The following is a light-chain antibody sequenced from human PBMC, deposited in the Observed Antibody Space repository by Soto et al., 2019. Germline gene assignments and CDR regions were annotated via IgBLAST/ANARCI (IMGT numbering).Light chain of an antibody. Sequence: EIVLTHSPVTLSFSPGERATLSCRASQSVSSSYLAWYQQKPGQAPRLLIYGASSRATGIPDRFSGSGSGTDFTLTISRLEPEDFAVYYCQQYGSSPWTFGQGTKVDIK. J-gene: IGKJ1*01. CDR1: QSVSSSY. CDR3: QQYGSSPWT. V-gene: IGKV3-20*01. CDR2: GAS.